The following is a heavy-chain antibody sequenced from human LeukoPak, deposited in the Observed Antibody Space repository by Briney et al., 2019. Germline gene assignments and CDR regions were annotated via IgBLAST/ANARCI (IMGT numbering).Heavy chain of an antibody. Sequence: PGGSLRLSCAASGLTFSNYWMSWVRQAPGKGLEWVAKIKQDGSEEYYVDSVKGRFTISRDNAKNSLFLQMNSLRVEDTAIYYCARGGSYPGCWGQGTLVTVSS. CDR3: ARGGSYPGC. CDR2: IKQDGSEE. D-gene: IGHD1-26*01. J-gene: IGHJ4*02. V-gene: IGHV3-7*03. CDR1: GLTFSNYW.